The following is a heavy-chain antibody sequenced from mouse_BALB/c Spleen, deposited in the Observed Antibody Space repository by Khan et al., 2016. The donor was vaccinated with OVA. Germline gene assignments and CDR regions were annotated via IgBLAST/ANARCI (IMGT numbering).Heavy chain of an antibody. V-gene: IGHV1-7*01. CDR1: GYTFTSYW. J-gene: IGHJ3*01. CDR2: INPSTGYT. CDR3: ANHGRSSAWFGY. Sequence: QVQLQQSGAELAKPGASVKMSCKASGYTFTSYWMHWVKQRPGQGLEWIGYINPSTGYTEYNQKFKDKATLTADKSSSTAYMQLSSLTSEDSAVYYCANHGRSSAWFGYWGQGTLVTVSA. D-gene: IGHD1-1*01.